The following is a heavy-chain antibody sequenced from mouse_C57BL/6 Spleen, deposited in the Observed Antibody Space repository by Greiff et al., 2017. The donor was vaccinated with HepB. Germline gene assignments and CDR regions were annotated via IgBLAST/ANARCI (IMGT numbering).Heavy chain of an antibody. CDR1: GYTFTSYT. J-gene: IGHJ4*01. D-gene: IGHD1-1*01. CDR3: ARYYGSSYAMDY. V-gene: IGHV1-4*01. CDR2: INPSSGYT. Sequence: QVQLQHSGAELARPGASVKMSCKASGYTFTSYTMHWVKQRPGQGLEWIGYINPSSGYTKYNQKFKDKATLTADKSSSTAYMQLSSLTSEDSAVYYCARYYGSSYAMDYWGQGTSVTVSS.